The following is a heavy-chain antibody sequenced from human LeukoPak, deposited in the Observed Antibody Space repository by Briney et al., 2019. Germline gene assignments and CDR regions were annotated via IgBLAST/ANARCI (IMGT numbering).Heavy chain of an antibody. Sequence: PSETLSLTCTVSGDSISSYYWSWIRQPPGKGLEWIGNIYYSGSTTYNPSLKSRVTMSVDTSKNKFSLKLNSLTAADTAVYFCARVPPDLEENSSRPFDFWGQGTLVTVSS. D-gene: IGHD1-1*01. V-gene: IGHV4-59*08. CDR3: ARVPPDLEENSSRPFDF. J-gene: IGHJ4*02. CDR1: GDSISSYY. CDR2: IYYSGST.